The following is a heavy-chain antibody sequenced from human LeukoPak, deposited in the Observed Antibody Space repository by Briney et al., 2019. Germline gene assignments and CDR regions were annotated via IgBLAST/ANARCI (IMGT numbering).Heavy chain of an antibody. CDR3: AGQARPGSAEGAFDI. Sequence: PGGSLRLSCTASGFTFSSYYMHWVRQDKGKGLEWVSAISTAGDPYYLGSVKGRFTISRENAKNSFYLQMNSLRAGDTAVYYCAGQARPGSAEGAFDIWGQGTMVTVSS. CDR1: GFTFSSYY. J-gene: IGHJ3*02. V-gene: IGHV3-13*05. CDR2: ISTAGDP. D-gene: IGHD2-2*01.